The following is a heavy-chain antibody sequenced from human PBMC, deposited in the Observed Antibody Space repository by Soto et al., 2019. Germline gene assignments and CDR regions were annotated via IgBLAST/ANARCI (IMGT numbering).Heavy chain of an antibody. Sequence: QLQESRPAMVKPSETLSLTCTGSGASISSYYLIWIRQPAGKGLDWIGRIYTNMNTNHNPSLKSCVSMSEDTSNNQFSLRLSSVTAADTAVYYCVRGWGGYGRLDLWDYFDSWRQGIIVTVPS. V-gene: IGHV4-4*07. CDR3: VRGWGGYGRLDLWDYFDS. J-gene: IGHJ4*02. CDR1: GASISSYY. CDR2: IYTNMNT. D-gene: IGHD5-12*01.